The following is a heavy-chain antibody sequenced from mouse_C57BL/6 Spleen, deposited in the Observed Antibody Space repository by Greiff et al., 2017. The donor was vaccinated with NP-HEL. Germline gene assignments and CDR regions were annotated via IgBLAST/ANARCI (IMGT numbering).Heavy chain of an antibody. CDR1: GYAFSSYW. D-gene: IGHD2-4*01. CDR2: IYPGDGDT. J-gene: IGHJ3*01. Sequence: QVHVKQSGAELVKPGASVKISCKASGYAFSSYWMNWVKQRPGKGLEWIGQIYPGDGDTNYNGKFKGKATLTADKSSSTAYMQLSSLTSEDSAVYFCARRGDYDVPFAYWGQGTLVTVSA. V-gene: IGHV1-80*01. CDR3: ARRGDYDVPFAY.